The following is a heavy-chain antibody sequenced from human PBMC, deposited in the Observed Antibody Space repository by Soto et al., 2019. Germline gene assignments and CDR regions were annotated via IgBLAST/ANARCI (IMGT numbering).Heavy chain of an antibody. CDR1: GFTVSSNY. CDR2: IYSGGST. CDR3: ARDLWSPGNYYYGMDV. D-gene: IGHD3-3*01. V-gene: IGHV3-53*01. J-gene: IGHJ6*02. Sequence: PGGSLRLSCAASGFTVSSNYMSWVRQAPGEGLEWVSVIYSGGSTYYADSVKGRFTISRDNSKNTLYLQMNSLRAEDTAVYYCARDLWSPGNYYYGMDVWGQGTTVTVSS.